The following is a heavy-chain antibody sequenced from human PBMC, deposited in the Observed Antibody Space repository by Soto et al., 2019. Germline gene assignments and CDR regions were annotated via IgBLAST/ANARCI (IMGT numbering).Heavy chain of an antibody. J-gene: IGHJ4*02. CDR2: ISTNGGST. Sequence: GGSLRLSCSASGFTFSSYAMHWVRQAPGKGLEYVSSISTNGGSTHYADSVKGRFTISRDNSKNTLYLQMNSLRAEDTAVYYCAKDPIAVADSYFDYWGQGTLVTVSS. CDR1: GFTFSSYA. V-gene: IGHV3-64*04. D-gene: IGHD6-19*01. CDR3: AKDPIAVADSYFDY.